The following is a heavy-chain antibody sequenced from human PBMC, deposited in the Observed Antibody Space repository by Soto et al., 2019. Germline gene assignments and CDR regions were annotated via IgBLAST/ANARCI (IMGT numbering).Heavy chain of an antibody. CDR3: ERHSIWLLLSDY. CDR2: IYYTGNT. J-gene: IGHJ4*02. CDR1: GGSISNSNYY. Sequence: PSETLSLTCNVSGGSISNSNYYWVWIRQPPGKGLEWIGSIYYTGNTYYNLSLKSRVTISVDTSKNQFFLKLDSVTAADTAVYFCERHSIWLLLSDYWGQGSLVTVAS. V-gene: IGHV4-39*01. D-gene: IGHD3-22*01.